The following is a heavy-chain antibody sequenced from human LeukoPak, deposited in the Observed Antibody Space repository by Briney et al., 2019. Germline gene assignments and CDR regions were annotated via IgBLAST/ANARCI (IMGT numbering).Heavy chain of an antibody. J-gene: IGHJ4*02. CDR1: GYSFIDYF. D-gene: IGHD3-22*01. V-gene: IGHV1-46*01. CDR3: ARGGGYYDSSGYIDY. Sequence: ASVKVSCKASGYSFIDYFIHWVRQAPGQGLEWMGIINPSGGSTSYAQKFQGRVTMTRDMSTSTVYMELSSLRSEDTAVYYCARGGGYYDSSGYIDYWGQGTLVTVSS. CDR2: INPSGGST.